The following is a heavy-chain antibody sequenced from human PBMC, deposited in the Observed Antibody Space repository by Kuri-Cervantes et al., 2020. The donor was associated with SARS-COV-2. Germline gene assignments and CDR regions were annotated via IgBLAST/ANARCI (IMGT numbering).Heavy chain of an antibody. D-gene: IGHD2-2*03. Sequence: SETLSLTCTVSGGSISSYYWSWIRQPPGKGLEWIGEIYHSGSTNYNPSLKSRVTISVDTSKNQFSLKLSSVTAADTAVYYCARGSGYCSSTSCYVVYYYYYMDVWGKGTTVTVSS. J-gene: IGHJ6*03. CDR3: ARGSGYCSSTSCYVVYYYYYMDV. V-gene: IGHV4-34*01. CDR2: IYHSGST. CDR1: GGSISSYY.